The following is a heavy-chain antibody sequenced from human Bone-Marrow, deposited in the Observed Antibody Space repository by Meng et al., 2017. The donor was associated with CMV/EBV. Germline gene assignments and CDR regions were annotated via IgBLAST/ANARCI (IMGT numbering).Heavy chain of an antibody. CDR2: IYSGGST. Sequence: GESLKISCAASGFTVSSNYMSWVRQAPGKGLEWVSVIYSGGSTYYADFVKGRFTISRDNSKNTLYLQMNSMRAEDTAVYYCARDYGPPTVVKYYFDYWGQGTLVTVSS. CDR1: GFTVSSNY. CDR3: ARDYGPPTVVKYYFDY. J-gene: IGHJ4*02. D-gene: IGHD4-23*01. V-gene: IGHV3-66*02.